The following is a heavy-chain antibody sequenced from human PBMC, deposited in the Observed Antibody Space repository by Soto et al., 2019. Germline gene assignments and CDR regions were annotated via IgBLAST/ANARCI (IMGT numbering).Heavy chain of an antibody. J-gene: IGHJ5*02. D-gene: IGHD3-22*01. CDR3: ASVGGEYYDSSGYPRPGWFDP. Sequence: QVQLQESGPGLVKPSQTLSLTCTVSGGSISSGGYYWSWIRQHPGKGLEWIGYIYYSGSTYYNPSLKSRVTISVDTSKNQFSLKLSSVTAADTAVYYCASVGGEYYDSSGYPRPGWFDPWGQGTLVTVSS. CDR2: IYYSGST. V-gene: IGHV4-31*03. CDR1: GGSISSGGYY.